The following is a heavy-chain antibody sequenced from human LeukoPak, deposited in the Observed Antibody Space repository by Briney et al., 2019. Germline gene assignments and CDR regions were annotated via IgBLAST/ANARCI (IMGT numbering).Heavy chain of an antibody. CDR2: INHSGST. V-gene: IGHV4-39*07. J-gene: IGHJ4*02. CDR1: GGSISSSSYY. Sequence: SETLSLTCTVSGGSISSSSYYWGWIRQPPGKGLEWIGEINHSGSTNYNPSLKSRVTISVDTSKNQFSLKLSSVTAADTAVYYCARERGYSGYGLYSSGWYVGYYFDYWGQGTLVTVSS. D-gene: IGHD6-19*01. CDR3: ARERGYSGYGLYSSGWYVGYYFDY.